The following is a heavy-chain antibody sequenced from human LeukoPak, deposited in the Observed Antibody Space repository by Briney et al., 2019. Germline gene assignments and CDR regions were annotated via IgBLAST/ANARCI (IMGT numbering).Heavy chain of an antibody. J-gene: IGHJ3*02. V-gene: IGHV1-69*04. CDR3: AREVVFIAPNAFDI. D-gene: IGHD3-22*01. CDR1: GGTFSSYA. CDR2: IIPILGIA. Sequence: GSSVKVSCKASGGTFSSYAISWVRQAPGQGLEWMGRIIPILGIANYAQKFQGRVTITADKSTSTAYMELSSLRSEDTAVYYCAREVVFIAPNAFDIGGKGKMVTVS.